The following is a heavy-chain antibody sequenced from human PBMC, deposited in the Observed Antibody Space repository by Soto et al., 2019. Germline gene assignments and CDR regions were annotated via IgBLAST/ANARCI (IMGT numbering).Heavy chain of an antibody. D-gene: IGHD2-21*02. J-gene: IGHJ6*03. CDR2: ISYDGSNK. Sequence: QVQLVESGGGVVQPGRSLRLSCAASGFTFSSYGMHWVRQAPGKGLEWVAVISYDGSNKYYADSVKGRFTISRDNSKNTLYLQMNSLRAEDTAVYYCAKYEWGVTDDDYYYMDVWGKGTTVTVSS. CDR3: AKYEWGVTDDDYYYMDV. CDR1: GFTFSSYG. V-gene: IGHV3-30*18.